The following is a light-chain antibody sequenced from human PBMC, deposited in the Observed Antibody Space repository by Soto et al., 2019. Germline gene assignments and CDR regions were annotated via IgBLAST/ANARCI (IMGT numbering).Light chain of an antibody. CDR3: QQYNSYSAT. CDR2: KAS. Sequence: DIQMTQSPSTLSASVGDRVTITCRASQSISSWLAWYQQKPGRAPKSLIYKASSLESGVPSRFSGSGSGTEFTLTISSLQPDDFATYYCQQYNSYSATFGQGTKVEIK. V-gene: IGKV1-5*03. J-gene: IGKJ1*01. CDR1: QSISSW.